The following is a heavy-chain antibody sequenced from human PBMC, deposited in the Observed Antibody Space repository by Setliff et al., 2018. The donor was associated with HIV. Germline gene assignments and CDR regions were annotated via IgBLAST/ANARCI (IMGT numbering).Heavy chain of an antibody. Sequence: SVKVSCKASGGTFSSYAISWVRQAPGQGLEWMGGIIPIFGTANYAQKFQGRVTITTDESTSTAYMELSSLRSEDTAVYYCASISLVRGVIIQAPYYMDVWGKGTTVTVSS. CDR3: ASISLVRGVIIQAPYYMDV. CDR2: IIPIFGTA. J-gene: IGHJ6*03. CDR1: GGTFSSYA. D-gene: IGHD3-10*01. V-gene: IGHV1-69*05.